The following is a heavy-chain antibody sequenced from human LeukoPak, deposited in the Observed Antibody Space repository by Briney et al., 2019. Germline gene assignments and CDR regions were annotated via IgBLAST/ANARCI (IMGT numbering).Heavy chain of an antibody. D-gene: IGHD2-2*01. Sequence: GGSLRLSCAASGFTFSSYAMSWVRQAPGKGLEWVSAISGSGGSTYYADSVKGRFTISRDNSKNTLYLQMNSLRAEDTAVYYCTTTIGYCSSTSCSNWFDPWGQGTLVTVSS. J-gene: IGHJ5*02. CDR1: GFTFSSYA. CDR3: TTTIGYCSSTSCSNWFDP. V-gene: IGHV3-23*01. CDR2: ISGSGGST.